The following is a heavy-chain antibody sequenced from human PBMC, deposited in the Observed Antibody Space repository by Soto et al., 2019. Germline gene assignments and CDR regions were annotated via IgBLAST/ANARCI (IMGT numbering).Heavy chain of an antibody. CDR3: ARNNGPLSVASYYDRDV. V-gene: IGHV4-39*01. CDR2: IYYSGYT. D-gene: IGHD1-20*01. CDR1: GGSISSSSYY. Sequence: SETLSLTCTVSGGSISSSSYYWGWIRQPPGKGLEWIGRIYYSGYTYYNPSLKSRVAISVDTSKNQLSLELSSVTAADSAVGYCARNNGPLSVASYYDRDVWAQGTTVTVS. J-gene: IGHJ6*02.